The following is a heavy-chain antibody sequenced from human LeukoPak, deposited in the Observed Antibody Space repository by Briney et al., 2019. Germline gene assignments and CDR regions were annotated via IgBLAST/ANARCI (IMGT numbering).Heavy chain of an antibody. CDR1: GGSFSGYY. V-gene: IGHV4-34*01. J-gene: IGHJ3*02. CDR2: INHSGST. CDR3: ARPMTGYYGSGSYWGAFDI. Sequence: PSETLSLTCAVYGGSFSGYYWSWIRQPPGKGLEWIGEINHSGSTNYNPSLKSRVTISVDTSKNQFSLKLSSVTAADTAVYYCARPMTGYYGSGSYWGAFDIWGQGTMVTVSS. D-gene: IGHD3-10*01.